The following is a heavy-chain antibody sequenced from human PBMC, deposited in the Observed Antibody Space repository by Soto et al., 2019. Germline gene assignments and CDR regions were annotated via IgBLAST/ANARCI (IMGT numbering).Heavy chain of an antibody. CDR3: ARGPYGGGGYWFDP. CDR1: GFTVSGTY. J-gene: IGHJ5*01. D-gene: IGHD6-19*01. Sequence: GGSLRLSCAASGFTVSGTYMSWVRQAPGKGLEWVSVIYSGGSPYYADSVKGRFTISRDNSKNSLYLQMNNLTPEDTAVYYCARGPYGGGGYWFDPWGQGTPVTVSS. CDR2: IYSGGSP. V-gene: IGHV3-66*01.